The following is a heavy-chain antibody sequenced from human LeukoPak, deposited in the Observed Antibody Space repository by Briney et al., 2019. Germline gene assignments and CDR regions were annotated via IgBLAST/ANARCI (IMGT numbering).Heavy chain of an antibody. CDR2: IYYSGST. CDR3: ARNGYYDFWSGLTHYYYYYMDV. V-gene: IGHV4-59*01. J-gene: IGHJ6*03. D-gene: IGHD3-3*01. Sequence: SETLSLTCSVSGGSISSYYWSWIRQPPGKGLEWIGHIYYSGSTNYNPSLKSRVIMSVDTTKNQFSLKLSSVTAADTAVYYCARNGYYDFWSGLTHYYYYYMDVWGKGTTVTVSS. CDR1: GGSISSYY.